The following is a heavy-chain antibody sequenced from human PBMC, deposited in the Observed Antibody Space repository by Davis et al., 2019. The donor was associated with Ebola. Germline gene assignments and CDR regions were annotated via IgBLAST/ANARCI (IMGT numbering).Heavy chain of an antibody. J-gene: IGHJ4*02. CDR1: GGSISSYY. D-gene: IGHD5/OR15-5a*01. CDR2: IYYSGST. CDR3: ARDVSV. Sequence: ETLSLTCTVSGGSISSYYWSWIRQPPGKGLEWIGYIYYSGSTNYNPSLKSRVTISVDTSKNQFSLKLSSVTAADTAVYYCARDVSVWGQGTLVTVSS. V-gene: IGHV4-59*01.